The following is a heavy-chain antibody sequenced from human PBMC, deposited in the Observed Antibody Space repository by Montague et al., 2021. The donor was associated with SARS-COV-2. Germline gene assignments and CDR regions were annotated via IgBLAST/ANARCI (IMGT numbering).Heavy chain of an antibody. V-gene: IGHV3-23*01. D-gene: IGHD2-21*01. CDR1: GFTFTSHA. J-gene: IGHJ4*02. CDR3: ARGVITPDY. CDR2: IVDSDSST. Sequence: SLRLSCAVSGFTFTSHAMSWVRQAPGKGLEWVSGIVDSDSSTHYADSVKGRFTISRDNSKNMVYLQMNSLRAEDTAVYYCARGVITPDYWGQGTLVTVSS.